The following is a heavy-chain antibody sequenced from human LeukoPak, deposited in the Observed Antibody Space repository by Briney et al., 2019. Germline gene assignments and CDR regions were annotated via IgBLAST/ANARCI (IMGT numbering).Heavy chain of an antibody. V-gene: IGHV1-69*05. J-gene: IGHJ5*02. CDR1: GGTSSSYA. CDR3: ARDPRYCSSTSCYNWFDP. CDR2: IIPMYGTS. D-gene: IGHD2-2*01. Sequence: ASVKVSFKASGGTSSSYAISWVRQAPGQGPEWMGGIIPMYGTSNYAQKFQGRVTITTDDSTSTAFMELSSLRSEDTAVYYCARDPRYCSSTSCYNWFDPWGQGTLVTVSS.